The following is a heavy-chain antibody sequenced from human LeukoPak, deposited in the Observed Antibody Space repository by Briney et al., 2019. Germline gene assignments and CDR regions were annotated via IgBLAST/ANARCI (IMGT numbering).Heavy chain of an antibody. CDR1: GFTFSSYA. CDR2: ISGSGGST. V-gene: IGHV3-23*01. J-gene: IGHJ4*02. D-gene: IGHD3-3*01. Sequence: PGGSLRLYSAASGFTFSSYAMRWVGPAPGKGLEWVSAISGSGGSTCYADSVKGRFTISRDNSKNTLYLQMNSLRAEDTAVYYCAKSGGSGYVYYFDYWGQGTLVTVSS. CDR3: AKSGGSGYVYYFDY.